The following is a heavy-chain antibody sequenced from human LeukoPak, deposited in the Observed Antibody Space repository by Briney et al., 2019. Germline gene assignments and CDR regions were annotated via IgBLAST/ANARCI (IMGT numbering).Heavy chain of an antibody. Sequence: GGSLRLSCTVSGFTVSSNSMSWVRQAPGKGLEWVSFIYSDNTHYSDSVKGRFRISRDNSNNILYLQMNSLRTEDTAVYYCAKDRCSNGIGCYYYYMEVWGKGTTVTISS. V-gene: IGHV3-66*03. CDR2: IYSDNT. D-gene: IGHD2-8*01. J-gene: IGHJ6*03. CDR3: AKDRCSNGIGCYYYYMEV. CDR1: GFTVSSNS.